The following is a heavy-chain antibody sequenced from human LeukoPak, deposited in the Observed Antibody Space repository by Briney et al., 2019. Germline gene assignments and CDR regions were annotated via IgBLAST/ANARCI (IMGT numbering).Heavy chain of an antibody. CDR3: ARDLGRSPVQLNWFDP. J-gene: IGHJ5*02. V-gene: IGHV4-4*07. Sequence: PSETLSLTCTVSGGSISSYYWSWIRQPAGKGLEWIGRIYTSGSTYYNPSLKSRVTISVDTSKNQFSLKLSSVTAADTAVYYCARDLGRSPVQLNWFDPWGQGTLVTVSS. D-gene: IGHD1-1*01. CDR1: GGSISSYY. CDR2: IYTSGST.